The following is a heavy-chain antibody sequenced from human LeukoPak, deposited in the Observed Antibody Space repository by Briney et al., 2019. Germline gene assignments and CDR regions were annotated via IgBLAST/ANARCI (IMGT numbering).Heavy chain of an antibody. CDR3: AKDNIRIVVAGTIDY. D-gene: IGHD6-19*01. CDR1: GFTFGNYW. CDR2: IKQDGSEK. Sequence: GGSLRLSCAASGFTFGNYWMSWVRQAPGKGLEWVANIKQDGSEKYYVDSVKGRFTISRDNAKNSLYLQMNSLRSEDTALYYCAKDNIRIVVAGTIDYWGQGTLVTVSS. J-gene: IGHJ4*02. V-gene: IGHV3-7*03.